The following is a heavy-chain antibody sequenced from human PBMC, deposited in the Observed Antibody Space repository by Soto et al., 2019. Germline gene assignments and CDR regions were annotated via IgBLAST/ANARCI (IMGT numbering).Heavy chain of an antibody. Sequence: KSSETLSLTCTVSGGSITNSHWSWIRQPAGKGLEWIGRIYSSGSTNYSPSLKSRVSMSLDTSKNQFSLNLTSLTAADTAVYFCAREYGGSGSRTLDYWGQGTLVTVSS. J-gene: IGHJ4*02. D-gene: IGHD3-10*01. CDR1: GGSITNSH. CDR2: IYSSGST. CDR3: AREYGGSGSRTLDY. V-gene: IGHV4-4*07.